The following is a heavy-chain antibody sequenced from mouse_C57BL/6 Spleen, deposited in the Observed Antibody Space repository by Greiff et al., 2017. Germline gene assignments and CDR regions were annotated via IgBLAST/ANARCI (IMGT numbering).Heavy chain of an antibody. J-gene: IGHJ2*01. CDR3: ARPSPLLRYFDY. CDR2: IDPSDSYT. D-gene: IGHD1-1*01. CDR1: GYTFTSYW. Sequence: QVQLQQPGAELVKPGASVKLSCKASGYTFTSYWMQWVKQRTGQGLEWIGEIDPSDSYTNYNQKFKGKATLTVDTSSSTAYMQLSSLTSEDSAVYYCARPSPLLRYFDYWGQGTTLTVSS. V-gene: IGHV1-50*01.